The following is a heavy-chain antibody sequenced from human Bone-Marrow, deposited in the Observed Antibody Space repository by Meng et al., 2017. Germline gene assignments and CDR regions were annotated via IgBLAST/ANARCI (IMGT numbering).Heavy chain of an antibody. D-gene: IGHD2-15*01. J-gene: IGHJ4*02. Sequence: QVQLQQWGAGQLKPSETLSLTCAVYVGSFSGHSWNWSRQSPGKGLEWIGDINHRGSTNYKPSLKSRVTISVDTSKNQFSLKLSYVTAADTAVYFCARDQGGAGAYWGQGTLVTVSS. CDR3: ARDQGGAGAY. CDR2: INHRGST. CDR1: VGSFSGHS. V-gene: IGHV4-34*01.